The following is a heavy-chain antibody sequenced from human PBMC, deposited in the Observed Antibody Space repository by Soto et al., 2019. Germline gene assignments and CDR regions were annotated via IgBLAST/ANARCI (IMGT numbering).Heavy chain of an antibody. V-gene: IGHV3-9*01. J-gene: IGHJ6*03. CDR1: GFTFDDYA. CDR2: IRWNSGSI. CDR3: VKDVFGLWFGEGYMDV. D-gene: IGHD3-10*01. Sequence: EVQLVEAGGGLVQPGRSLRLSCAASGFTFDDYAMHWVRQAPGKGLEWVSGIRWNSGSIGYAESVKGRFTISRDNAKNSLYLQMNSLRAEDTALYYCVKDVFGLWFGEGYMDVWGKGTMVTVSS.